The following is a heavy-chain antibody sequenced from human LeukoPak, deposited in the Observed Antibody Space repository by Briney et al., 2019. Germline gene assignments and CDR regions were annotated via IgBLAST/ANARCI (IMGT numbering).Heavy chain of an antibody. D-gene: IGHD3-16*02. CDR1: GFTFGNYN. CDR3: ARDVTFGGVIAYYFDY. CDR2: ISHSRDTI. Sequence: PGGSLRLSCAASGFTFGNYNMNWVRQAPGKELEWISYISHSRDTIYYADSVKGRFTISRDNARSSLYLQMHSLRDEDTAVYYCARDVTFGGVIAYYFDYWGQGTLVTVSS. V-gene: IGHV3-48*02. J-gene: IGHJ4*02.